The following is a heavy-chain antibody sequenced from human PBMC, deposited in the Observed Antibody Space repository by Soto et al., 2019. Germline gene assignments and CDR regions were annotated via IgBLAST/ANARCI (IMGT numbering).Heavy chain of an antibody. Sequence: ASVKVSCKASGYTFTSYGISWVRQAPGQGLEWMGWISAYNGNTNYAQKLQGRVTMTTDTSTSTAYMELRSLRSDDTAVYYCSVYYYDSSGYYQPNDPWGQGTLVTVSS. CDR1: GYTFTSYG. V-gene: IGHV1-18*04. CDR2: ISAYNGNT. CDR3: SVYYYDSSGYYQPNDP. J-gene: IGHJ5*02. D-gene: IGHD3-22*01.